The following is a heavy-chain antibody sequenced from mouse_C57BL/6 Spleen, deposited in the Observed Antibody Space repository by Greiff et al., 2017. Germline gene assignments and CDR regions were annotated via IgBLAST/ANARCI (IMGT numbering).Heavy chain of an antibody. V-gene: IGHV1-82*01. Sequence: VQLQQSGPELVKPGASVKISCKASGYAFSSSWMNWVKQRPGKGLEWIGRIYPGDGDTNYNGKFKGKATLTADKSSSTAYMQLSSLTSEDSAVYFCARENGYPFDYWGQGTTLTVSS. CDR2: IYPGDGDT. D-gene: IGHD2-2*01. CDR1: GYAFSSSW. J-gene: IGHJ2*01. CDR3: ARENGYPFDY.